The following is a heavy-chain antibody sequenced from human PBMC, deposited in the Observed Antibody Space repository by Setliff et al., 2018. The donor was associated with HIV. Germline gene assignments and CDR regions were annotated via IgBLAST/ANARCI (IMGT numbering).Heavy chain of an antibody. CDR3: ARDRSANWTEKFDY. D-gene: IGHD1-20*01. Sequence: GGSLRLSCEASGFTFSSYWMHWVRQAPGKGLVWVSRINSDGSSTSYADSVKGRFTISRDNAKNTLYLQMNSLRDDDTAVYYCARDRSANWTEKFDYWGQGTLVTVSS. J-gene: IGHJ4*02. CDR1: GFTFSSYW. V-gene: IGHV3-74*01. CDR2: INSDGSST.